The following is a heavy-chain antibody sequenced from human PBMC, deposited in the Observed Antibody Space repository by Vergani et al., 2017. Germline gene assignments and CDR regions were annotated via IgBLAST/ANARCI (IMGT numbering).Heavy chain of an antibody. CDR1: GFTFSSYW. Sequence: EVQLVESGGGLVQPGGSLRLSCAASGFTFSSYWMSWVRQAPGKGLEWVANIKQDGSEKYYVDSVKGRFTISRDNAKNSLYLQMNSLRAEDTAVYYCARVGEGYSSSWASCGMDVWGQGTTVTVSS. D-gene: IGHD6-13*01. J-gene: IGHJ6*02. V-gene: IGHV3-7*01. CDR3: ARVGEGYSSSWASCGMDV. CDR2: IKQDGSEK.